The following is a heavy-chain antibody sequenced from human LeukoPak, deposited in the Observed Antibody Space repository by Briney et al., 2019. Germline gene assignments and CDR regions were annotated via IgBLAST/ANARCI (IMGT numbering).Heavy chain of an antibody. CDR2: ISGSGRDT. V-gene: IGHV3-21*04. Sequence: GGSLRLSCAASGLTFPRYAFAWVRQAPGRGLQWVSGISGSGRDTFYSDSVKGRFTISRDNANNSLYLQMNSLRDDDTGVYFCAREAYYFGLDVWGQGTTVTVSS. CDR1: GLTFPRYA. J-gene: IGHJ6*02. CDR3: AREAYYFGLDV.